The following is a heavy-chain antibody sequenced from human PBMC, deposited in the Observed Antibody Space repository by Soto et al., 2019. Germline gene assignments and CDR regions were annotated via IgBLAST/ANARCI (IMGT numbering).Heavy chain of an antibody. CDR2: TSYDGSKE. CDR3: AKGSQTATYPALDFDL. V-gene: IGHV3-30*18. CDR1: GFTLSSYG. J-gene: IGHJ2*01. D-gene: IGHD6-13*01. Sequence: PGGSLRLSCAGSGFTLSSYGMHWVRQIPGKGLEWVAVTSYDGSKENYPDSVKGRFTISRDNSKNTLYLQMNSLRADDTAVYYCAKGSQTATYPALDFDLWGRGTLVTVSS.